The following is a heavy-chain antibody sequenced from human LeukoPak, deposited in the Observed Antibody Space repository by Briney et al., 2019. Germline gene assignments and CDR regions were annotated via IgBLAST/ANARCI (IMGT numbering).Heavy chain of an antibody. CDR1: GFTLGDYG. J-gene: IGHJ2*01. Sequence: GGSLRLSCAASGFTLGDYGMTWVRQGPGKGLEWVSSINWNGGATYYADSVKGRFTISRDNAKNSLSLQMNSLRAEDTALYHCARGPPVESPYWFFDLWGRGTLVTVSS. CDR3: ARGPPVESPYWFFDL. V-gene: IGHV3-20*01. CDR2: INWNGGAT. D-gene: IGHD2-15*01.